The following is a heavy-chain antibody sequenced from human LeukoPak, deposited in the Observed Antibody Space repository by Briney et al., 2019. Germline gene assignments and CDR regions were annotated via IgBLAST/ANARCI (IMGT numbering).Heavy chain of an antibody. D-gene: IGHD5-18*01. J-gene: IGHJ4*02. CDR1: GFTFSSYG. Sequence: GGSLRLSCAASGFTFSSYGMSWVRQAPGKGLEWVSAISGSGGSTYYADSVKGRFTISRDNSKNTLYLQMNSLRAEDTAIYYCARDRDTDMVILDYWGQGTLVTVSS. CDR3: ARDRDTDMVILDY. V-gene: IGHV3-23*01. CDR2: ISGSGGST.